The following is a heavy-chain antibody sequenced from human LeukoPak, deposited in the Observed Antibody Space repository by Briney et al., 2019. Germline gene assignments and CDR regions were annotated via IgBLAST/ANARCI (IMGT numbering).Heavy chain of an antibody. V-gene: IGHV4-38-2*02. D-gene: IGHD1-26*01. CDR1: GYSISSGYY. J-gene: IGHJ5*02. CDR2: IYHSGST. CDR3: ARDYLHWELLVGLWFAP. Sequence: SETLSLTCTVSGYSISSGYYWGWIRQPPGKGLEWIGSIYHSGSTYYNPSLKSRVTISVDTSKNQFSLKLSSVTAADTAVYYCARDYLHWELLVGLWFAPWGQGTLVTVSS.